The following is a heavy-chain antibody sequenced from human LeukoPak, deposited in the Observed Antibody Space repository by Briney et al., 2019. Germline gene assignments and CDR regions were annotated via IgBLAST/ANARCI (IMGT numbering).Heavy chain of an antibody. CDR1: GGSISSGGYY. CDR3: ARVAVSGIDY. CDR2: IYYSGST. V-gene: IGHV4-31*03. D-gene: IGHD6-19*01. Sequence: SQTLSLTCTVSGGSISSGGYYWSWIRQHPGQGLEWIGYIYYSGSTYYNPSLKSRVTISVDTSKNQFSLKLSSVTAADTAVYYCARVAVSGIDYWGQGTLVTVSS. J-gene: IGHJ4*02.